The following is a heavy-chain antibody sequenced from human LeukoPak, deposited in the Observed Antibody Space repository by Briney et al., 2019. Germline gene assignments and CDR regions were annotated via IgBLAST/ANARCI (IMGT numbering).Heavy chain of an antibody. CDR1: GFTFSTYS. CDR2: ISSNSIYI. CDR3: ARDSSDFDF. V-gene: IGHV3-21*06. Sequence: PGGSLRLSCAASGFTFSTYSMNWGRQAQGKGMEWVSSISSNSIYIDYADSVKGRLTISRENAKNSVYVQMNSLRTEDTAVYYCARDSSDFDFWGQGTLVTVSS. J-gene: IGHJ4*02. D-gene: IGHD3-10*01.